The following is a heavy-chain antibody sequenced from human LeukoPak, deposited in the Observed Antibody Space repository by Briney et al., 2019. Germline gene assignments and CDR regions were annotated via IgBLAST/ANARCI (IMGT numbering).Heavy chain of an antibody. D-gene: IGHD2-21*01. V-gene: IGHV3-7*03. CDR3: ARAVWSNWYFEL. CDR1: GFTFSTYW. CDR2: IKQDGSEK. Sequence: GGSLRLSCAASGFTFSTYWMNWVRQAPGKGLEWVANIKQDGSEKYYVDSVKGRFTLSRDSAKNSLYLQMNSLRAEDTAVYYCARAVWSNWYFELWGRGSLVTVYS. J-gene: IGHJ2*01.